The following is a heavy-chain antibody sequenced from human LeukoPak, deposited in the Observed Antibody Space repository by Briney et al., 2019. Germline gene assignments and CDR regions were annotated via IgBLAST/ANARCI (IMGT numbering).Heavy chain of an antibody. CDR1: GGSISSGGYY. Sequence: PSETLSLTCTVSGGSISSGGYYWSWIRQPPGKGLEWIGYIYHSGSTNYNPSLESRVTVSVDNSKNQFSLKLSSVTAADTAVYYCAREGPSNRAEYFQHWGQGTLVSVSS. CDR3: AREGPSNRAEYFQH. CDR2: IYHSGST. D-gene: IGHD2-2*01. J-gene: IGHJ1*01. V-gene: IGHV4-30-2*01.